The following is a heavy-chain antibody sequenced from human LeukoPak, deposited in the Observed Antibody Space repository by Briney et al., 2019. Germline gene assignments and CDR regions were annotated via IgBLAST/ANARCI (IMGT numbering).Heavy chain of an antibody. Sequence: SETLSLTCTVSGGSISSYYWSWIRQPPGKGLEWIGYIYYSGSTNYNPSLKSRVTISVDTSKNQFSLKLSSVTAADTAVYYCARGALPAGYDSSGYKSYYYHYGMDVWGQGTTVTVSS. CDR3: ARGALPAGYDSSGYKSYYYHYGMDV. CDR1: GGSISSYY. V-gene: IGHV4-59*01. D-gene: IGHD3-22*01. CDR2: IYYSGST. J-gene: IGHJ6*02.